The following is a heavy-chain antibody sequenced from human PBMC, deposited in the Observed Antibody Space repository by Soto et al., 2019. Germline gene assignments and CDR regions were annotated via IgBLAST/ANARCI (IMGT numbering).Heavy chain of an antibody. V-gene: IGHV6-1*01. CDR3: AREGRCYYYYYGMDV. J-gene: IGHJ6*02. Sequence: QTLSIPCDSSGYSVCSNSGAWNLIRQSPSRGLEWLGRTYYRSKWYNDYAVSVKSRITINPDTSKNQFSLQLNSVTPEDTAVYYCAREGRCYYYYYGMDVWGQVTTVPVSS. CDR1: GYSVCSNSGA. CDR2: TYYRSKWYN.